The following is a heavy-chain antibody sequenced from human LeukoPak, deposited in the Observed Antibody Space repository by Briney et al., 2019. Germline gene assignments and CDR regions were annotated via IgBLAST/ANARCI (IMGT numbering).Heavy chain of an antibody. Sequence: AGGSLRLSCAASGFTFSSYSMNWVRQAPGKGLEWVSSISSSSSYIYYADSVKGRFTISRDNAKNSLYLQMNSLRAEDTAVYYCARGGQASGSYPHDYWGQGTLVTVSS. V-gene: IGHV3-21*01. CDR2: ISSSSSYI. D-gene: IGHD1-26*01. J-gene: IGHJ4*02. CDR1: GFTFSSYS. CDR3: ARGGQASGSYPHDY.